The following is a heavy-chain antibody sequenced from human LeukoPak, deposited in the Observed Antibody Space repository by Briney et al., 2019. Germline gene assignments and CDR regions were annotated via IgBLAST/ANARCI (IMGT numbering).Heavy chain of an antibody. CDR1: GFTFRSYW. CDR3: TRDRGYNWFDP. CDR2: IKSDGSRT. V-gene: IGHV3-74*01. J-gene: IGHJ5*02. Sequence: PGGSLRLSCAASGFTFRSYWMHWVRQAPGKGLVWVSHIKSDGSRTNYADSVKGRFTMSRDNAKNTLYLQMNSLRAEDTAVYYCTRDRGYNWFDPWGQGTLVTVSS. D-gene: IGHD3-16*01.